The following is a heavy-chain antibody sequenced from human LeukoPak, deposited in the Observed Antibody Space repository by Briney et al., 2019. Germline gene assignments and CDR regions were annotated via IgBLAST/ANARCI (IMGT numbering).Heavy chain of an antibody. V-gene: IGHV4-4*07. D-gene: IGHD2-2*01. CDR1: GGSISSYY. CDR2: IYTSGST. J-gene: IGHJ4*02. Sequence: PSETLSLTCTVSGGSISSYYWSWIRQPAGKGLEWIGRIYTSGSTSYNPSLKSRVTMSVDTSKNQFSLKLSSVTAADTAVYYCARGRRGSSTSRIYFDYWGQGTLVTVSS. CDR3: ARGRRGSSTSRIYFDY.